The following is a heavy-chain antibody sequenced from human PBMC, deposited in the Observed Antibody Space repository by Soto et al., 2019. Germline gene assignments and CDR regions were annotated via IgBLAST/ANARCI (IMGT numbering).Heavy chain of an antibody. Sequence: QVQLVQSGAEVKRPGSSVKVSCEASGGTFSSLGFTWVRQAPGQGLEWMGGIIPISGRTTFAPKFLGRVTITADESTRTTYMALTALTSDDTTIDYWATRGTQGRWLEFADYWGQGTLVTVSS. CDR1: GGTFSSLG. CDR2: IIPISGRT. D-gene: IGHD5-12*01. CDR3: ATRGTQGRWLEFADY. V-gene: IGHV1-69*01. J-gene: IGHJ4*02.